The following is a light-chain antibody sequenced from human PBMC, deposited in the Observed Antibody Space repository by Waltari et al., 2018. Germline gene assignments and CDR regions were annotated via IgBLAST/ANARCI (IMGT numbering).Light chain of an antibody. CDR1: ESVPTNY. CDR3: QQYGASHSVT. CDR2: GAS. J-gene: IGKJ5*01. V-gene: IGKV3-20*01. Sequence: EIVLTQSPGTLSLSQGDTATLSCRASESVPTNYLAWYQQKFGQAPRLLIYGASNRATGVPVRFSGSRSGTDFTLTITSLTPKDYAVDYCQQYGASHSVTFGQGTRLEIK.